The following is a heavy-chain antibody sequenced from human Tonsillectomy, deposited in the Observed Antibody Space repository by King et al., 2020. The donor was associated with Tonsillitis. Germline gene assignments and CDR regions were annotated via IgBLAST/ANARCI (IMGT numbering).Heavy chain of an antibody. CDR2: ISSYNADT. CDR3: ARWAEYYYFHYMDV. Sequence: QLVQSGGEVKMPGASVKVSCKASGYTLTTYGITWVRQAPGQGLEWMGWISSYNADTKFAQKFQGRVTMTTETSSNTAHMELRSLRSDDTAVYYCARWAEYYYFHYMDVWGKGTTVTVSS. CDR1: GYTLTTYG. V-gene: IGHV1-18*01. J-gene: IGHJ6*03.